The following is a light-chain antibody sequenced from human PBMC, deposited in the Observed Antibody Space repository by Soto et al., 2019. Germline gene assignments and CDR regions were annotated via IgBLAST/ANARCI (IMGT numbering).Light chain of an antibody. CDR1: SSDVGGYNY. V-gene: IGLV2-14*01. CDR2: EVS. Sequence: QSVLTQPASVSGSPGQSITISCTGTSSDVGGYNYVSWYQQHPGKAPKLMIYEVSNRPSGVSNRFSGSKSGNTASLTISGLQAEDEAAYYCSSYTSSSNLVLGTGTKVT. CDR3: SSYTSSSNLV. J-gene: IGLJ1*01.